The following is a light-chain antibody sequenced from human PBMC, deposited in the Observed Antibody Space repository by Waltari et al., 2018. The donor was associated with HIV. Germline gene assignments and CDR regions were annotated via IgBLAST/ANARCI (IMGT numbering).Light chain of an antibody. CDR3: QQYNNWPQT. CDR2: GAS. V-gene: IGKV3-15*01. CDR1: QSVSSN. Sequence: VMTQSPATLSVSPGERATLSCRASQSVSSNLAWYRQKPGQAPRLLIYGASTRATGIPARFSGSGSGTEFTLTISSLQSEDFTMYYCQQYNNWPQTFGQGTKVEIK. J-gene: IGKJ1*01.